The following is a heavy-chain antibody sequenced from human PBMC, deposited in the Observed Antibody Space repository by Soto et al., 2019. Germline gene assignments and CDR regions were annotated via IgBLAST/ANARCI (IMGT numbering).Heavy chain of an antibody. Sequence: QVQLVESGGGVVQPGRSLRLSCAASGFTFSLYGVHWVRQAPGKGLEWVAVISSDGSNKYYADSVKGRFTISRDNSRNQLYLQSSSVRAEDTALYYCARAGAYDDGSGSYYNSRDYIDSWGQGTLVTVSS. D-gene: IGHD3-10*01. CDR1: GFTFSLYG. CDR3: ARAGAYDDGSGSYYNSRDYIDS. J-gene: IGHJ4*02. V-gene: IGHV3-30-3*01. CDR2: ISSDGSNK.